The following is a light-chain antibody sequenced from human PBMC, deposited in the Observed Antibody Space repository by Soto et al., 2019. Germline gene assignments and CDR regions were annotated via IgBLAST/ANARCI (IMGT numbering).Light chain of an antibody. CDR3: VKILQTPLT. Sequence: DIVVTQSPLSLSVTPGEAASISCRSSQSLLHSNGYTYLDWYLQKPGQSPHLLVYLGSNRASGAPDIFSGRGSGKNFTLTISRVGAEDVGVNYCVKILQTPLTFGPGTKVEIK. J-gene: IGKJ3*01. CDR2: LGS. CDR1: QSLLHSNGYTY. V-gene: IGKV2-28*01.